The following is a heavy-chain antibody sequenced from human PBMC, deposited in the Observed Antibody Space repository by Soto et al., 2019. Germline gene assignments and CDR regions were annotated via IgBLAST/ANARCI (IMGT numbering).Heavy chain of an antibody. V-gene: IGHV3-53*04. CDR3: AIVVYDAAATSRWSCFDY. J-gene: IGHJ4*02. Sequence: EVHLLESGGGLVQPGGSLRLSCAASGLTVSSNYMNWVRQAPGKGLEWVSAIYSGGSTFYADSVKGRFTISRHNSKNTVYLQMNSLAAEDTDVYYCAIVVYDAAATSRWSCFDYWGQGTLVTVSS. CDR2: IYSGGST. CDR1: GLTVSSNY. D-gene: IGHD6-13*01.